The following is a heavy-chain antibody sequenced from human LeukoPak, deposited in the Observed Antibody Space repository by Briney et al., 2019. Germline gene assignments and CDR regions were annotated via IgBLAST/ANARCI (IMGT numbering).Heavy chain of an antibody. Sequence: ASVKVSCKASGYTFTSHGISWVRQAPGQGLEWMGWISADNSNTNYAQKLQGRVTMTTDTSTSTAYMELRSLRSDDTAVHYCARTYYYDSSGYSAYDYWGQGTLVTVSS. D-gene: IGHD3-22*01. CDR3: ARTYYYDSSGYSAYDY. J-gene: IGHJ4*02. V-gene: IGHV1-18*01. CDR1: GYTFTSHG. CDR2: ISADNSNT.